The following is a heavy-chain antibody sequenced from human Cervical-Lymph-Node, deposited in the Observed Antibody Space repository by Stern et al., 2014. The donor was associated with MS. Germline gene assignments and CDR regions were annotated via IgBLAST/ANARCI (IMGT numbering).Heavy chain of an antibody. V-gene: IGHV3-30-3*01. CDR3: ARVVAVAGTSFDY. D-gene: IGHD6-19*01. J-gene: IGHJ4*02. Sequence: VESGGGVVQPGRFLRLFCAASGFTFSNHAMPWVRQAPGKGLEWVALVSYDGSKKYYADSVKGRFTISRDNSKNTLYLQMNSLRAEDTAVYYCARVVAVAGTSFDYWGQGTLVTVSS. CDR2: VSYDGSKK. CDR1: GFTFSNHA.